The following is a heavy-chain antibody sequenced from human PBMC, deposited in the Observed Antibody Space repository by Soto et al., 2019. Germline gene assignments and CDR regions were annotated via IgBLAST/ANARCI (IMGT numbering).Heavy chain of an antibody. D-gene: IGHD2-15*01. V-gene: IGHV4-59*01. Sequence: SETLSLTCTVSGGSISTYYWRWIRQPPGKGLEWIGYIYYTGSTNYNPSLKSRVTISVDTSKNQFSLKLSSVTAADTAVYYCARAAGCSGDSCAFEPRGKGPRGTVSS. CDR1: GGSISTYY. CDR2: IYYTGST. CDR3: ARAAGCSGDSCAFEP. J-gene: IGHJ5*02.